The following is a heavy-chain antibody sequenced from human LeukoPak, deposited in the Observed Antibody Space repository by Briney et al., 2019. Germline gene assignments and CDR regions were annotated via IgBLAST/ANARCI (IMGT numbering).Heavy chain of an antibody. D-gene: IGHD3-16*02. CDR2: INPNSGGT. CDR3: ARDYVWGSYRPTLFDY. J-gene: IGHJ4*02. CDR1: GYTFTGYY. Sequence: ASVKVSCKASGYTFTGYYMHWVRQAPGQGLEWMGWINPNSGGTNYAQKFQGRVTMTRDTSISTAYMELSRLRSDDTAVYYCARDYVWGSYRPTLFDYWGQGTLVTVSS. V-gene: IGHV1-2*02.